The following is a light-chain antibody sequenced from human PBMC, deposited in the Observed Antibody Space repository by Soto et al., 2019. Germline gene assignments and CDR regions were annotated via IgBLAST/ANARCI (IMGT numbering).Light chain of an antibody. CDR1: QNVDINY. J-gene: IGKJ3*01. V-gene: IGKV3-20*01. CDR2: GAS. CDR3: QQYHNWPST. Sequence: ETVLTQSPGTLSLSPGEGPTLSCRASQNVDINYLAWYQQKPGQAPRIILFGASGRATGIPDRFSGSGSGTDFTLTISRLEPEDFAVYYCQQYHNWPSTFGPGTKVDIK.